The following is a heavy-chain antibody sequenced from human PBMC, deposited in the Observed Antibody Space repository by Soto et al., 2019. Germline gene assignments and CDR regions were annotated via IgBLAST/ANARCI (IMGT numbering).Heavy chain of an antibody. D-gene: IGHD1-26*01. CDR3: AKGWELLRYFQH. CDR2: ISDSGGST. CDR1: GFTFSSYA. Sequence: PGGSLRLSCAVSGFTFSSYAMSWVRQAPGKGLEWVSAISDSGGSTYYADSVKGRFTISRDHSKNTLYLQMNSLRAEDTAVYYCAKGWELLRYFQHWGQGTLVTVSS. J-gene: IGHJ1*01. V-gene: IGHV3-23*01.